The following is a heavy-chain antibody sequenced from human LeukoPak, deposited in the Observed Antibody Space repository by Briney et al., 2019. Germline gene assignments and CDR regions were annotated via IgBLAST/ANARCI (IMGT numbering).Heavy chain of an antibody. CDR1: GGSISSSSYY. Sequence: SETLSLTCTVSGGSISSSSYYWGWIRQPPGKGLEWIGSIYYSGSTYYNPSLKSRVTISVDTSKNQFSLKLSSVTAADTAVYYCARDLGGIAAAGTGYWGQGTLVTVSS. V-gene: IGHV4-39*07. CDR2: IYYSGST. J-gene: IGHJ4*02. D-gene: IGHD6-13*01. CDR3: ARDLGGIAAAGTGY.